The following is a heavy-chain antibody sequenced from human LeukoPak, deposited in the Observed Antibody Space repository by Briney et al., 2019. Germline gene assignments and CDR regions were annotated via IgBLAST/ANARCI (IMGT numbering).Heavy chain of an antibody. CDR3: ARHVDGYNDY. Sequence: SETLSLTCAVSGGSISSYYWSWIRQPPGKGPEWIGYIYYSGSTNYNPSLKSRVTISVDTSKNQFSLKLSSVTAADTAVYYCARHVDGYNDYWGQGTLVTVSS. J-gene: IGHJ4*02. CDR2: IYYSGST. V-gene: IGHV4-59*08. CDR1: GGSISSYY. D-gene: IGHD5-24*01.